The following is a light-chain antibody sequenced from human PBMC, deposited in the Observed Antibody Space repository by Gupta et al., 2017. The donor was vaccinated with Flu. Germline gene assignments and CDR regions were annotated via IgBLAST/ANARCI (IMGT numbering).Light chain of an antibody. CDR1: QSVSSCY. V-gene: IGKV3-20*01. J-gene: IGKJ1*01. Sequence: DIVLTHSPGTLSFSPGERSTLSCRANQSVSSCYLAWYQQKPGQAPRLLIYGSSSRATGIPDRFSGSGSGTDFTLTISRLEPEDFAVYYCQQYGSSPPWTFGQGTKVEIK. CDR3: QQYGSSPPWT. CDR2: GSS.